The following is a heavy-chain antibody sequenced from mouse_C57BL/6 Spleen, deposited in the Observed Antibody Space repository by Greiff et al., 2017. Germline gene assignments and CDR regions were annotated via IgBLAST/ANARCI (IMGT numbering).Heavy chain of an antibody. J-gene: IGHJ2*01. Sequence: EVQLVESGEGLVKPAGTLILSCAVSGFTFSSYVMSWVRQTPAKRLEWVAYMCSGGDYIYYAVTVKGRFTISRDNARNTLYLQMSSLKSEDTAMYYCTRDSSGYVGCWGQGATVTVAS. CDR2: MCSGGDYI. CDR1: GFTFSSYV. V-gene: IGHV5-9-1*02. CDR3: TRDSSGYVGC. D-gene: IGHD3-2*02.